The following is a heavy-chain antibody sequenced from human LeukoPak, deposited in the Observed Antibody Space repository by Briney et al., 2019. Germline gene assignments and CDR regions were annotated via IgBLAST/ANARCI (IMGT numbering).Heavy chain of an antibody. CDR3: ARGNYDILTGIIEEDYFDY. CDR1: GFTFSSYS. V-gene: IGHV3-7*01. CDR2: IKQDGSEK. J-gene: IGHJ4*02. Sequence: GGSLRLSCAASGFTFSSYSMSWVRQAPGKGLEWVANIKQDGSEKYYVDSVKGRFIISRDNAKNSLYLQMNSLRAEDTAVYYCARGNYDILTGIIEEDYFDYWGQGTLVTVSS. D-gene: IGHD3-9*01.